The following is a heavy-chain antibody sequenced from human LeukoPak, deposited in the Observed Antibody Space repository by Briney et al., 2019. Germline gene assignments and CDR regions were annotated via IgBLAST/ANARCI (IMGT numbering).Heavy chain of an antibody. D-gene: IGHD5-18*01. Sequence: GGSLRLSCAASGFTFSSYWMSWVRQAPGKGLEWVANIKQDGSEKYYVDSVKGRFTISRDNAKNSLYLQMNSLRAEGTAVYYCARDKEVDTAMAVDGMDVWGKGTTVTVSS. CDR1: GFTFSSYW. CDR3: ARDKEVDTAMAVDGMDV. V-gene: IGHV3-7*03. CDR2: IKQDGSEK. J-gene: IGHJ6*04.